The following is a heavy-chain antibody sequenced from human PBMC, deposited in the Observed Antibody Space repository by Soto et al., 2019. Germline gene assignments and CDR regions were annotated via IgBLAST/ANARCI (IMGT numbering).Heavy chain of an antibody. CDR3: ARRVPGTVTTKDYYYYGMDV. CDR1: GGTFSSYA. J-gene: IGHJ6*02. V-gene: IGHV1-69*01. D-gene: IGHD4-17*01. CDR2: IIPIFGTA. Sequence: QVQLVQSGAEVKKPGSSVKVSCKASGGTFSSYAISWVRQAPGQGLEWMGGIIPIFGTANYAQKFQGRVTITADESTSTAYMELSSLRSEDTAVYYCARRVPGTVTTKDYYYYGMDVWVQGTTVTVSS.